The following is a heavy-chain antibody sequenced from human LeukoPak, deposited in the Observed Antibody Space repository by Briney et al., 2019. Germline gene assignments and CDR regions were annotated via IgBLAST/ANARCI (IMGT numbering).Heavy chain of an antibody. CDR3: ARHADGTTQDF. V-gene: IGHV4-59*08. Sequence: SETLSLTCSDSGDSISRSCWSWIRQPPGKGLEWIGYITYSGYTGYNPSLRGRLTISIDTSRNEISLNLNSVTAADTATYYCARHADGTTQDFWGQGTMVTVSS. J-gene: IGHJ4*02. CDR2: ITYSGYT. D-gene: IGHD1-1*01. CDR1: GDSISRSC.